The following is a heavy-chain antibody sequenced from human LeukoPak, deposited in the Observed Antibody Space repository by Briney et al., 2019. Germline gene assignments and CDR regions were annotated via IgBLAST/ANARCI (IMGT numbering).Heavy chain of an antibody. V-gene: IGHV4-31*03. J-gene: IGHJ2*01. CDR3: ARGAFRGYFDL. CDR1: GGSISSGGYY. D-gene: IGHD5-24*01. Sequence: SETLSLTCTVSGGSISSGGYYWSWIRQHPGKGLEWIGYIYYSGSTYYNPPLKSRVTISVDTSKNQFSLKLSSVTAADTAVYYCARGAFRGYFDLWGRGTLVTVSS. CDR2: IYYSGST.